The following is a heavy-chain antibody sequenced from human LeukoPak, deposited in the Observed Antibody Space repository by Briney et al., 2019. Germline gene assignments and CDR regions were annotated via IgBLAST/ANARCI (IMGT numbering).Heavy chain of an antibody. J-gene: IGHJ5*02. CDR1: GGTFSSYA. D-gene: IGHD6-19*01. CDR3: ARDYSSGWSTFDP. CDR2: IIPIFGTA. Sequence: SVKVSCKASGGTFSSYAISWVRQAPGQGLEWMGGIIPIFGTANYAQKFQGRVTITADESTSTAYMELSSLRSEDTAVYYCARDYSSGWSTFDPWGQGTLVTVSS. V-gene: IGHV1-69*13.